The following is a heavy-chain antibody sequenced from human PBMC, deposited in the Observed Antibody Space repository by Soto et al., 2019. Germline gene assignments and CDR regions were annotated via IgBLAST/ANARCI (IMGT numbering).Heavy chain of an antibody. J-gene: IGHJ4*02. V-gene: IGHV6-1*01. CDR2: TYYRSKWYN. D-gene: IGHD2-15*01. CDR1: GDSVSSNSAA. CDR3: ARYVVASSYYFDH. Sequence: PAQTLSLPCAISGDSVSSNSAAWNWIRQSPSRGLEWLGRTYYRSKWYNDYAVSGRSRITINTDTSKNQFSLQLNSVTPEATAVYYCARYVVASSYYFDHWGQGTLVTVSS.